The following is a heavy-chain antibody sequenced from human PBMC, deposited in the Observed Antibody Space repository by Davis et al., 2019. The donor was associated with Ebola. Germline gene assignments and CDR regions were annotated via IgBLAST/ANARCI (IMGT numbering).Heavy chain of an antibody. D-gene: IGHD6-19*01. CDR2: ISTDGSTT. CDR3: AGAVAGTEDFQY. J-gene: IGHJ4*02. CDR1: GSSFHTYT. Sequence: GESLKISCAASGSSFHTYTINWFRQAPGRGLEWLAVISTDGSTTFYADSVKGRFTISRDNSKNTLSLQMSSLDTEDTAVYYCAGAVAGTEDFQYWGQGTLVTVSS. V-gene: IGHV3-30*04.